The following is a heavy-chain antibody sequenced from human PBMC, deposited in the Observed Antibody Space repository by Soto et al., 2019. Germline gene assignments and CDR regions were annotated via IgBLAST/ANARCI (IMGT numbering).Heavy chain of an antibody. CDR3: ARVYIVVVVAPVASDI. Sequence: QVQLVQSGAEVKKPGASVKVSCKASGYTFTSYGISWVRQAPGQGLEWMGWISAYNGNTNYAQKLQGRVTMTTDTDTSTAYMEMRSLRSDDTAVYYCARVYIVVVVAPVASDIWGPGTIVTVSS. J-gene: IGHJ3*02. V-gene: IGHV1-18*01. D-gene: IGHD2-15*01. CDR2: ISAYNGNT. CDR1: GYTFTSYG.